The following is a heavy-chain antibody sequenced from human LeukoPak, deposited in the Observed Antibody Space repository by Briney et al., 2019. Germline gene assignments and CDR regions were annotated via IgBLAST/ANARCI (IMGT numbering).Heavy chain of an antibody. CDR2: IYYTGST. CDR1: GGSISSSTYY. D-gene: IGHD5-18*01. J-gene: IGHJ3*02. CDR3: ARASIQLWLGNAFDI. Sequence: SETLSLTCTVSGGSISSSTYYWGWIRQPPGKGLEWIGSIYYTGSTYYNPSLKSRLALSVDTSKNQFSLKLSSVTAADTAVYYCARASIQLWLGNAFDIWGQGTMVTVSS. V-gene: IGHV4-39*01.